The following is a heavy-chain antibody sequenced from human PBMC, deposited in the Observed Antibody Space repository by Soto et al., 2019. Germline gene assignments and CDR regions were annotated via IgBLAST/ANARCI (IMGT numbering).Heavy chain of an antibody. Sequence: QVQLVQSGAEVKKFGASVKVSCKASGYTFTSYDISWVRQATGQGLEWMGWMNPNSGNTGYAQKFQGRVTMTRNTSISTAYMELSSLRSEDTAVYYCARGHDSSGYPLYWGQGTLVTVSS. J-gene: IGHJ4*02. CDR3: ARGHDSSGYPLY. CDR1: GYTFTSYD. V-gene: IGHV1-8*01. D-gene: IGHD3-22*01. CDR2: MNPNSGNT.